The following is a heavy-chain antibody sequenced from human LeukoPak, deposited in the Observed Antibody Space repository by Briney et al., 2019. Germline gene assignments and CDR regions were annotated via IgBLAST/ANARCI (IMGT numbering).Heavy chain of an antibody. V-gene: IGHV1-2*02. J-gene: IGHJ4*02. CDR1: GYTFTGYY. CDR3: ARDVGYSRSFCPY. CDR2: INPNSGGT. D-gene: IGHD6-6*01. Sequence: ASVKVSCKASGYTFTGYYMHWVRQAPGQGLEWMGWINPNSGGTNYAQKFQGRVTMTRDTSISTAYMELSRLRSDDTAVYYCARDVGYSRSFCPYWGQGTLVTVSS.